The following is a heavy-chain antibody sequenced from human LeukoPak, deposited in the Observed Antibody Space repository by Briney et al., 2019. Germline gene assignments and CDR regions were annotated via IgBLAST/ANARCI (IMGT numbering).Heavy chain of an antibody. D-gene: IGHD2-15*01. V-gene: IGHV3-53*01. CDR2: IYSGGST. CDR3: ARAAAPGAGFDY. J-gene: IGHJ4*02. Sequence: GGSLRLSCAASGFTVSSNYMSWVRQAPGKGLEWVSVIYSGGSTYYADSAKGRFTISRDNSKNTLYLQMNSLRAEDTAVYYCARAAAPGAGFDYWGQGTLVTVSS. CDR1: GFTVSSNY.